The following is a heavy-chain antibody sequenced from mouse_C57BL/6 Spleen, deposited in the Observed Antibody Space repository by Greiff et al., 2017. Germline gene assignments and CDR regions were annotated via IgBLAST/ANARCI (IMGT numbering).Heavy chain of an antibody. CDR2: LNPSNGGT. CDR1: GYTFPSSW. J-gene: IGHJ2*01. V-gene: IGHV1-53*01. CDR3: SRDYGSSYAYFYY. Sequence: QVQLQQPGPELVKPGASVKLSCKASGYTFPSSWMHWVKQRPGQGLEWIGNLNPSNGGTSNNEKFKSKATLTVDKSSCTAYMQLSSLTSEVSAVYYWSRDYGSSYAYFYYWGQGTTLTVSS. D-gene: IGHD1-1*01.